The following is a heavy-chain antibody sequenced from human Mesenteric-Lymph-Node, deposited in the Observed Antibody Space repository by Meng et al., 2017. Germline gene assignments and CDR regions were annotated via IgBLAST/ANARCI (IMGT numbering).Heavy chain of an antibody. CDR2: IIPGYSDA. CDR1: GCIFTSYC. V-gene: IGHV5-51*01. Sequence: KVSCKGSGCIFTSYCIGWVRQMPGKGLEWMGVIIPGYSDASYSQSFQGKVTISADKSISTAYLERSSLKAADTAMYYCARSSYSGSDVVDAFDIWGQGTMVTVSS. D-gene: IGHD1-26*01. J-gene: IGHJ3*02. CDR3: ARSSYSGSDVVDAFDI.